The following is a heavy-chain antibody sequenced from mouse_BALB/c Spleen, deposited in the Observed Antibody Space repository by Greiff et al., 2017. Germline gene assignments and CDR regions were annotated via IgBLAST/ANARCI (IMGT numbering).Heavy chain of an antibody. CDR1: GFSFTSYG. Sequence: VQLQESGPGLVAPSQCLSITCTVSGFSFTSYGVSWVRQPPGKGLEWLGVIWGDGSTNYHSAIISRLTISKDNSKSQDFLKLNSMQTDDTAAYYCATPFSSGGLDYWGQGTPVTVSA. CDR3: ATPFSSGGLDY. CDR2: IWGDGST. J-gene: IGHJ3*01. D-gene: IGHD3-1*01. V-gene: IGHV2-3*01.